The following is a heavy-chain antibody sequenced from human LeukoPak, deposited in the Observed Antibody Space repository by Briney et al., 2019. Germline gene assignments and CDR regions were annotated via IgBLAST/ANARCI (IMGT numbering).Heavy chain of an antibody. J-gene: IGHJ4*02. CDR2: INTDGSRT. CDR1: GFTFSTYW. V-gene: IGHV3-74*01. Sequence: GGSLRLSCAASGFTFSTYWMHWVRQAPGKGLVWVSRINTDGSRTDSVEGRFTISRDNAKNTLYLQMNSLRAEDTAVYYCARISRGNYYFDYWGPGTLVTVSS. CDR3: ARISRGNYYFDY.